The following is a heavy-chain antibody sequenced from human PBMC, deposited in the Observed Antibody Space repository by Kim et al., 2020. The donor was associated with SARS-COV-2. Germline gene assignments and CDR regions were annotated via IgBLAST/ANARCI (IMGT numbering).Heavy chain of an antibody. D-gene: IGHD3-16*02. CDR3: TGYYDYVWGSYRRPTGDY. J-gene: IGHJ4*02. V-gene: IGHV1-69*13. CDR2: IIPIFGTA. Sequence: SVKVSCKASGGTFSSYAISWVRQAPGQGLEWMGGIIPIFGTANYAQKFQGRVTITADESTSTAYMELSSLRSEDTAVYYCTGYYDYVWGSYRRPTGDYWGPRTLLTVSS. CDR1: GGTFSSYA.